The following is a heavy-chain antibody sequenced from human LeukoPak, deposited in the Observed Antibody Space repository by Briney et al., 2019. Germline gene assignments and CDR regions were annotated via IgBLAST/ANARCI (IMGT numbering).Heavy chain of an antibody. CDR2: IYYSGSS. CDR1: SDSFSSYY. CDR3: ARTEYYFDH. V-gene: IGHV4-59*01. Sequence: SETLSLTCTVSSDSFSSYYWSWIRQPPGKGLEWIGYIYYSGSSNYNPSLKSRVTMSVGTSKSQFSLKVSSVTAADTAVYYCARTEYYFDHWGQGTLVTVSS. D-gene: IGHD1-14*01. J-gene: IGHJ4*02.